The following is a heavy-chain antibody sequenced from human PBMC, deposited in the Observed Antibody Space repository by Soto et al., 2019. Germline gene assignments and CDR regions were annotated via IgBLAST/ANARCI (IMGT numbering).Heavy chain of an antibody. CDR2: ISYDGSNK. Sequence: QVQLVESGGGVVQPGRSLRLSCAASGFTFSSYGMHWVRQAPGKGLEGGAVISYDGSNKYYSDSVKGRFTISRDNSKNPLYLQMNSLRAEDTAVYYCAKDQFYSAPRRYYYYYGMDVWCQGTTVTVSS. CDR1: GFTFSSYG. J-gene: IGHJ6*02. V-gene: IGHV3-30*18. CDR3: AKDQFYSAPRRYYYYYGMDV. D-gene: IGHD1-26*01.